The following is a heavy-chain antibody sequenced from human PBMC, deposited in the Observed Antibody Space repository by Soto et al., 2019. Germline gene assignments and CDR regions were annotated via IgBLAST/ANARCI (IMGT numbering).Heavy chain of an antibody. CDR2: ISWNSGSI. CDR1: GFTFDDYA. D-gene: IGHD5-18*01. V-gene: IGHV3-9*01. CDR3: AKAVGSYGNFDY. Sequence: EVQLVESGGGVVQPGRSLRLSCAASGFTFDDYAMHWVRQAPGKGLEWVSRISWNSGSIGYADSVKGRFIISRDNAKNSLYLQMNSLRAEDTALYYCAKAVGSYGNFDYWGQGTLVTVSS. J-gene: IGHJ4*02.